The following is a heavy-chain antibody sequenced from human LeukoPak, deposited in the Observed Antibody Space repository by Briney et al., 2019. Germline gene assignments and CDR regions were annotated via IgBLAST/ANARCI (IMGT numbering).Heavy chain of an antibody. J-gene: IGHJ4*02. CDR3: ARDSACSGGSCYSHYFDY. CDR2: ISAYNGNT. D-gene: IGHD2-15*01. CDR1: GYTFTSYG. V-gene: IGHV1-18*04. Sequence: GASVKVSYKASGYTFTSYGISWVRQAPGQGLEWMGWISAYNGNTNYAQKLQGRVTMTTDTSTSTAYMELRSLRSDDTAVYYCARDSACSGGSCYSHYFDYWGQGTLVTVSS.